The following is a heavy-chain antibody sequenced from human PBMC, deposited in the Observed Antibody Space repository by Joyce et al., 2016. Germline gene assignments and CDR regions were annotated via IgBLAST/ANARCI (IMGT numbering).Heavy chain of an antibody. CDR1: GFSFSGDY. CDR2: INPDRGDA. J-gene: IGHJ4*02. Sequence: QVQLVQSGAEVKNPGASVKVSCKASGFSFSGDYMHWVRQAPGQGLGWMGWINPDRGDAIDAQKFQGRVTMTRETSISTVYLELGRLTSDDTALYYCAREYGGTFYFDYWGQVTLVTVSS. D-gene: IGHD4-23*01. V-gene: IGHV1-2*02. CDR3: AREYGGTFYFDY.